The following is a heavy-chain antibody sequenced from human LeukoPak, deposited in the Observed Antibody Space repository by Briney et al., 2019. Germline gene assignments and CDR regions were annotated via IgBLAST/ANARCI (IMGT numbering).Heavy chain of an antibody. D-gene: IGHD2-15*01. Sequence: ASVKLSCKASGYTFTGYYMHWVRQAPGQGLEWMGWINPNSGGTNYAQKFQGRVTMTRDTSISTAYMELSRLRSDDTAVYYCARGVVAATFYYYMDVWGKGTTVTVAS. J-gene: IGHJ6*03. CDR1: GYTFTGYY. CDR3: ARGVVAATFYYYMDV. V-gene: IGHV1-2*02. CDR2: INPNSGGT.